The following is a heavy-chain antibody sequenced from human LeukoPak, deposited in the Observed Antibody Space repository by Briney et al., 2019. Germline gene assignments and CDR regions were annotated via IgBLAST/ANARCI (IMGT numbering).Heavy chain of an antibody. CDR1: GFTFSSYS. J-gene: IGHJ3*02. CDR2: ISGSGGST. D-gene: IGHD3-22*01. V-gene: IGHV3-23*01. Sequence: GGSLRLSCAASGFTFSSYSMNWVRQAPGKGLEWVSAISGSGGSTYYADSVKGRFTISRDNSKNTLYLQMNSLRAEDTAVYYCAKDLGRDYDSSGYYYVGAFDIWGQGTMVTVSS. CDR3: AKDLGRDYDSSGYYYVGAFDI.